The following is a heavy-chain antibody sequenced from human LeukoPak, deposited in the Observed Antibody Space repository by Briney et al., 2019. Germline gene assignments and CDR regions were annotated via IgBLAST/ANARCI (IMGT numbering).Heavy chain of an antibody. CDR2: ISSDGSST. J-gene: IGHJ5*02. V-gene: IGHV3-74*01. CDR3: ARVAKSVLRFLEWSTGHTSGP. Sequence: PGGSLRLSCAASGFTFSSYWMHWVRQAPGKGLVWVSRISSDGSSTSYADSVKGRFTISRDNAKNTLYLQMNSLRAEDTAVYYCARVAKSVLRFLEWSTGHTSGPWGQGTLVTVSS. D-gene: IGHD3-3*01. CDR1: GFTFSSYW.